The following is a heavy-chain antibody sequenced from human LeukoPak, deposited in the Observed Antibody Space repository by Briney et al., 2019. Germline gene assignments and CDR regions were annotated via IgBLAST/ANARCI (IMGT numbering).Heavy chain of an antibody. V-gene: IGHV3-30*03. CDR2: ISYDGSNK. D-gene: IGHD4-17*01. J-gene: IGHJ6*02. CDR1: GFTFSSYG. Sequence: GGSLRLSCAASGFTFSSYGMHWVRQAPGKGLEWVAVISYDGSNKYYADSVKGRFTISRDNSKNTLYLQMNSLRAEDTAVYYCAALGGDDYGDFYYYGMDVWGQGTTVTVSS. CDR3: AALGGDDYGDFYYYGMDV.